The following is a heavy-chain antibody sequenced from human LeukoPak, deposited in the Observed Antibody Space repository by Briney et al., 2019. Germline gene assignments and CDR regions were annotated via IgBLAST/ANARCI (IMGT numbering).Heavy chain of an antibody. CDR1: GFTFSSYD. Sequence: GGSLRLSCAASGFTFSSYDMHWVRQAPGKGLEWVAFIRYDGNIKYFADSVKGRFTISRDNSKNTLYLQMNSLRAEDTAVYYCVRGATYFDYWGQGTLVTVSS. CDR3: VRGATYFDY. V-gene: IGHV3-30*02. D-gene: IGHD1-26*01. CDR2: IRYDGNIK. J-gene: IGHJ4*02.